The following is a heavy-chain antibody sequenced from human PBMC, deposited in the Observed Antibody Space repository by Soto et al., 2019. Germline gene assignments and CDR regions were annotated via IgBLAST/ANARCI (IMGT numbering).Heavy chain of an antibody. CDR1: GYSFTSYW. D-gene: IGHD3-22*01. CDR2: IDPSDSHT. J-gene: IGHJ4*02. Sequence: EVQLVQSGAEVKKPGESLRISCKGFGYSFTSYWISWLRQMPGKGLEWMGRIDPSDSHTDYSPSFEGHVTISDDKAISTAYLQWSSLKASDTAMYYCAKYDSSGYVKGDWGQGTLVTVSS. CDR3: AKYDSSGYVKGD. V-gene: IGHV5-10-1*03.